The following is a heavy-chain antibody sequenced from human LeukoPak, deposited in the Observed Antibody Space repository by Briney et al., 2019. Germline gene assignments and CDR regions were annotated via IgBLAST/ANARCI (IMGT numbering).Heavy chain of an antibody. CDR1: GFTFSSYA. J-gene: IGHJ4*02. Sequence: GGSLRLSCAASGFTFSSYAMSWVRQAPGKGLEWVSAISGSGGSTYYADSVKGRFTISRDNSKNTLYLQMNSLRAEDTAVYYCAKDPLDCSGGSCYSYHFDYWGQGTLVTVSS. CDR3: AKDPLDCSGGSCYSYHFDY. V-gene: IGHV3-23*01. CDR2: ISGSGGST. D-gene: IGHD2-15*01.